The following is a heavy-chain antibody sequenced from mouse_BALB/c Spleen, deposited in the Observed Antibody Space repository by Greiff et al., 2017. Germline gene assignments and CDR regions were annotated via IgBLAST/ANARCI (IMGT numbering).Heavy chain of an antibody. J-gene: IGHJ4*01. V-gene: IGHV5-9-4*01. Sequence: EVQLVESGGGLVKPGGSLKLSCAASGFTFSSYAMSWVRQSPEKRLEWVAEISSGGSYTYYPDTVTGRFTISRDNATNTLYLEMSSLRSEDTAMYYCARHEDPGAMDYWGQGTSVTVAS. CDR2: ISSGGSYT. CDR1: GFTFSSYA. CDR3: ARHEDPGAMDY.